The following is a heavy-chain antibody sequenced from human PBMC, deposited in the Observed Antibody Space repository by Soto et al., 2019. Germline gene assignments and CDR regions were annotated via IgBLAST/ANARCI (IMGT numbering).Heavy chain of an antibody. CDR1: GFTFSSYA. CDR3: EWHS. D-gene: IGHD2-8*01. J-gene: IGHJ4*02. V-gene: IGHV3-23*01. Sequence: EVQLLESGGGLVQPGGSLRLSCAASGFTFSSYAMRWVRQAPGKGLEWVSGISGSGDKTYYADSVKGRFTSSRDNSKNTLYLQMNSLGVEYTAVYYCEWHSWGQGTLVTVSS. CDR2: ISGSGDKT.